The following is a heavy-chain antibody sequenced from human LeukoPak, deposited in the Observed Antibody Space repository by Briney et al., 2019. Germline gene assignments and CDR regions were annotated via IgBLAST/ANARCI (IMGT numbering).Heavy chain of an antibody. CDR1: GGTFSSYA. V-gene: IGHV1-69*04. CDR2: IIPILGIA. CDR3: ARDRQRYCSGGSCYPLYDWFDP. Sequence: SVKVSCKASGGTFSSYAISWVRQAPGQGLEWMGRIIPILGIANYAQKFQGRVTITADKSTSTAYMELSSLRSEDTAVYYCARDRQRYCSGGSCYPLYDWFDPWGQGTLVTVSS. J-gene: IGHJ5*02. D-gene: IGHD2-15*01.